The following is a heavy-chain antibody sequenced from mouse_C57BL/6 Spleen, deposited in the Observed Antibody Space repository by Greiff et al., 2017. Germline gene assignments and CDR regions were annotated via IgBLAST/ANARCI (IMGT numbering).Heavy chain of an antibody. CDR3: ARGYYGSSYAMDY. CDR2: INPNNGGT. CDR1: GYTFTDYY. J-gene: IGHJ4*01. Sequence: EVQLQQSGPELVKPGASVKISCKASGYTFTDYYMNWVKQSHGKSLEWIGAINPNNGGTSYNQKFKGKVTLTLDKSYSTVYMELRSLTSEDSAVYYCARGYYGSSYAMDYWGQGTSVTVSS. D-gene: IGHD1-1*01. V-gene: IGHV1-26*01.